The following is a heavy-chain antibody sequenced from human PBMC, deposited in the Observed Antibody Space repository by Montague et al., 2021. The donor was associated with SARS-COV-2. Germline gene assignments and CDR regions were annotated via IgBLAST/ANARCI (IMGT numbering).Heavy chain of an antibody. CDR2: IYYSGST. CDR1: GGSISSGGYY. J-gene: IGHJ3*02. V-gene: IGHV4-31*03. D-gene: IGHD3-22*01. Sequence: TLSLTCTVSGGSISSGGYYWSWIRQHPGKGLEWIGYIYYSGSTYYXXXLKSRVTISVDTSKNRFSLKLSSVTAADTAVYYCARARTRITMIVVVIDAFDIWGQGTMVTVSS. CDR3: ARARTRITMIVVVIDAFDI.